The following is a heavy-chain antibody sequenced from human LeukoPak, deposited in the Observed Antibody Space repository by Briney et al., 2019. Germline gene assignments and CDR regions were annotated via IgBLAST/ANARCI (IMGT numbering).Heavy chain of an antibody. D-gene: IGHD3-22*01. Sequence: GGSLRLSCAASGFTFSSYAMSWVRQAPGKGLEWVSYISSSGSTIYYADSVKGRFTISRDNAKNSLYLQMNSLRAEDTAVYYCARDLRDYYDSSGNWFDPWGQGTLVTVSS. V-gene: IGHV3-48*04. J-gene: IGHJ5*02. CDR2: ISSSGSTI. CDR3: ARDLRDYYDSSGNWFDP. CDR1: GFTFSSYA.